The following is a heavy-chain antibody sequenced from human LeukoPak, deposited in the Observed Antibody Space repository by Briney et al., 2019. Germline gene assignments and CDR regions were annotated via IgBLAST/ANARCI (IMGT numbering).Heavy chain of an antibody. J-gene: IGHJ6*02. CDR3: ARAFRDILTGSYYYYGMDV. CDR2: IYTSGST. D-gene: IGHD3-9*01. V-gene: IGHV4-61*02. CDR1: GASISSGSYY. Sequence: PSETLSLTCTVSGASISSGSYYWSWIRQPAGKGLEWIGRIYTSGSTTYNPSLKSRVTISVDTSKNQFSLKLSSVTAADTAVYYCARAFRDILTGSYYYYGMDVWGQGTTVTVSS.